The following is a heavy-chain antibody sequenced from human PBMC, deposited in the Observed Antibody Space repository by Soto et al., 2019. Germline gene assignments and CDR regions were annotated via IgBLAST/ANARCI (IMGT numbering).Heavy chain of an antibody. CDR3: ARAPYSSSRRGYYFDY. J-gene: IGHJ4*02. CDR1: GDSVSSNSAA. V-gene: IGHV6-1*01. CDR2: TYYRSKWYN. D-gene: IGHD6-13*01. Sequence: SQTLSLTCAISGDSVSSNSAAWNWIRQSPSRGLEWLGRTYYRSKWYNDYAVSVKSRITINPGTSKNQFSLQLNSVTPEDTAVYYCARAPYSSSRRGYYFDYWGQGTLVTVSS.